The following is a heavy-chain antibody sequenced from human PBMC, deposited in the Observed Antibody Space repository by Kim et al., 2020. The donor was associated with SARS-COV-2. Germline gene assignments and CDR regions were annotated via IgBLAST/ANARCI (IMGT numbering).Heavy chain of an antibody. CDR3: ARDRGITDINYYYSLDV. CDR2: ISSSSLFR. V-gene: IGHV3-21*01. CDR1: GFTFSSFT. J-gene: IGHJ6*02. D-gene: IGHD1-26*01. Sequence: GGSLRLSCAASGFTFSSFTMNWVRQAPGKGLEWVSSISSSSLFRYYADSVRGRFTISRDNAKNSLYLQMNSLRAEDTAVYYCARDRGITDINYYYSLDVWGQGTTVTVSS.